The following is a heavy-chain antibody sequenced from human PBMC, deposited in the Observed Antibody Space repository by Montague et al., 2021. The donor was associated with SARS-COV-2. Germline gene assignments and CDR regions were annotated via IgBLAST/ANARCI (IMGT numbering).Heavy chain of an antibody. Sequence: LSLPCAVYGGSFSGYYWTWIRQSPGKGLEWIAEINHSGTTNYNFNPSLRSRVTISVDTSKSQFSLKLSSVTAADTGVYYCARWDPQTLTLIGLRGKSASDYWGQGTLVTVSS. CDR3: ARWDPQTLTLIGLRGKSASDY. CDR2: INHSGTT. V-gene: IGHV4-34*01. CDR1: GGSFSGYY. J-gene: IGHJ4*02. D-gene: IGHD4-23*01.